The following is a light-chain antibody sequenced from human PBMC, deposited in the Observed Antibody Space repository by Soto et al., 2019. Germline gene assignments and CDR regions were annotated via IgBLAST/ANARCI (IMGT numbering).Light chain of an antibody. J-gene: IGKJ5*01. CDR2: DAS. Sequence: LTQSPATRATLSCRAGTRVSSTLAWYQQNPGQAQRLLIYDASNRATGIPARFSGSGSRTAFTLTISSLQSEDFAVYYCQQYNTWPTIPFGQGTRL. V-gene: IGKV3D-15*01. CDR3: QQYNTWPTIP. CDR1: TRVSST.